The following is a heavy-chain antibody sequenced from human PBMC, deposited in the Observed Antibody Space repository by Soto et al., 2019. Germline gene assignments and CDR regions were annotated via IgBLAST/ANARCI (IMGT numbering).Heavy chain of an antibody. CDR1: GGSISSGGYY. CDR2: IYHSGTT. Sequence: QVQLQESGPGLVKPSQTLSLTCTVSGGSISSGGYYWSWIRQHPGKGLEWIGYIYHSGTTYYNPSLRSRVTISVDTSKSQFSLKLTTVTAADTAVYYCARVRVHLLLGGFDPWGQGTLVTVSS. J-gene: IGHJ5*02. D-gene: IGHD2-2*01. V-gene: IGHV4-31*03. CDR3: ARVRVHLLLGGFDP.